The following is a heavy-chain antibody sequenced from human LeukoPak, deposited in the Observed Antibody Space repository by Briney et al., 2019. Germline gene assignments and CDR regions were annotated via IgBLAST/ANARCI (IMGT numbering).Heavy chain of an antibody. CDR3: ARSRELLDFDT. V-gene: IGHV1-2*02. D-gene: IGHD3-10*01. CDR2: INPSSNAA. J-gene: IGHJ4*02. Sequence: ASVKVSCKTSGYTFSDYTIHWVRQAPEQGLEWMGWINPSSNAANYAQRLEGRVSLTRDTSISTADMVLTSLTSDDTGVYYCARSRELLDFDTWGQGTLVSVSS. CDR1: GYTFSDYT.